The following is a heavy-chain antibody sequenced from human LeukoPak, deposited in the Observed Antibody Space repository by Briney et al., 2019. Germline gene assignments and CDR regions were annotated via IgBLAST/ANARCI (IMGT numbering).Heavy chain of an antibody. J-gene: IGHJ4*02. Sequence: GASVKVSCKASGGTFSSYAISWVRQAPGQGLEWMGGIIPIFGTANYAQKFQGRVTITADESASTTYMELSSLRSEDTAVYYCARDLSRIPLGQQLETNVGDYWGQGTLVTVSS. CDR2: IIPIFGTA. D-gene: IGHD6-13*01. CDR1: GGTFSSYA. CDR3: ARDLSRIPLGQQLETNVGDY. V-gene: IGHV1-69*13.